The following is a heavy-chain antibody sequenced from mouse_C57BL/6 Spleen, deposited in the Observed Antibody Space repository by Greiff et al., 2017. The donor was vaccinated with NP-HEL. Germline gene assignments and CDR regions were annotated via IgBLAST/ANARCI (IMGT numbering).Heavy chain of an antibody. CDR1: GYTFTSYW. V-gene: IGHV1-50*01. CDR2: IDPSDSYT. Sequence: VQLQQPGAELVKPGASVKLSCKASGYTFTSYWMQWVNQRPGQGLEWIGEIDPSDSYTNYNQKFKGKATCTVDTSSSTAYMQLSSLTSEDSAVYYCARSEYGVGLAYWGQGTLVTVSA. CDR3: ARSEYGVGLAY. J-gene: IGHJ3*01. D-gene: IGHD5-1*01.